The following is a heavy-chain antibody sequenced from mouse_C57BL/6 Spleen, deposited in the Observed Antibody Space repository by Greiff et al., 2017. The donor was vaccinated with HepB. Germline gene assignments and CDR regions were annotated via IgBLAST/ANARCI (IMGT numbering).Heavy chain of an antibody. Sequence: EVKLVESGPGLVKPSQSLSLTCSVTGYSITSGYYWNWIRQFPGNKLEWMGYISYDGSNNYNPSLKNRISITRDTSKNQFFLKLNSVTTEDTATYYCARDWDGNYLDYWGQGTTLTVSS. V-gene: IGHV3-6*01. J-gene: IGHJ2*01. D-gene: IGHD2-1*01. CDR1: GYSITSGYY. CDR3: ARDWDGNYLDY. CDR2: ISYDGSN.